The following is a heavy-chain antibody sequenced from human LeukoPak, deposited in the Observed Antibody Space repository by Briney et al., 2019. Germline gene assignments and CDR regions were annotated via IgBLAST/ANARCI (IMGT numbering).Heavy chain of an antibody. D-gene: IGHD1-26*01. Sequence: PSQTLSLTCAVSGGSISSDGYSWSWIRQPPGKGLEWIGYIYYTGITNYNPSLKSRVTISLDTSKNQFSLKVTSVTAADTAIYYCARDKGGVSSSDWFDPWGQGTLVTVSS. CDR1: GGSISSDGYS. V-gene: IGHV4-30-4*07. CDR3: ARDKGGVSSSDWFDP. J-gene: IGHJ5*02. CDR2: IYYTGIT.